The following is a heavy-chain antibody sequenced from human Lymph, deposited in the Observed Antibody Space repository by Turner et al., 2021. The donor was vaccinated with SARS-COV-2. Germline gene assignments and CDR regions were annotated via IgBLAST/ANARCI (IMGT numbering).Heavy chain of an antibody. CDR3: ARDRDSSGWVDY. CDR2: ISYDESDK. Sequence: QVQLVESGGCVVQPGRSLRLSCAASGFTFSSYAMHWVRQAPGKGLEWVAFISYDESDKYYADSVKGRFTFSRDNSKNTLYLRMNSLRAEDTAVYNCARDRDSSGWVDYWGQGTLVTVSS. D-gene: IGHD3-22*01. CDR1: GFTFSSYA. V-gene: IGHV3-30*04. J-gene: IGHJ4*02.